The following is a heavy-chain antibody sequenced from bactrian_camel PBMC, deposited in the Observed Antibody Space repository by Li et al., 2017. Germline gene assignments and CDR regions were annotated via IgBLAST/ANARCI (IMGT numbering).Heavy chain of an antibody. D-gene: IGHD2*01. CDR3: AATSGGYCGLSPAAAYAYNY. Sequence: HVQLVESGGGSVQAGGSLRLSCVASGYTYSRNCMGWFRQAPGKEREGVATIHSGGSTYYGDAVRGRFTISRDNAKNTLYLQMNSLKPEDTAMYRCAATSGGYCGLSPAAAYAYNYWGQGTQVTVS. V-gene: IGHV3S55*01. J-gene: IGHJ4*01. CDR2: IHSGGST. CDR1: GYTYSRNC.